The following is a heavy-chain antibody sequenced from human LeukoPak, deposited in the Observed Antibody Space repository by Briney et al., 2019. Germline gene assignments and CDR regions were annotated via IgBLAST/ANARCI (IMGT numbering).Heavy chain of an antibody. J-gene: IGHJ4*02. CDR1: GFTFGDYS. V-gene: IGHV3-48*04. D-gene: IGHD4-11*01. Sequence: GGSLRLSCAASGFTFGDYSMNWVRQAPGKGLEWISYIGISSGNTKYANSVKGRFTISGDNAKSSLYLQMNSLRVEDTAVYYCARDHNYAFDNWGQGTLVTVSS. CDR2: IGISSGNT. CDR3: ARDHNYAFDN.